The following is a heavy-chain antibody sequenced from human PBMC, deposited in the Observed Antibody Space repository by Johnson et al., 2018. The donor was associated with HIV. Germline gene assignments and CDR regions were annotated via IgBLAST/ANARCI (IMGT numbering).Heavy chain of an antibody. CDR2: ISYDGSNK. CDR1: GFTLSSYA. J-gene: IGHJ3*02. V-gene: IGHV3-30*04. CDR3: ARDMAQLELFAFDI. D-gene: IGHD1-1*01. Sequence: QVLLVESGGGVVQPGRSLRLSCAASGFTLSSYAMHWVRQAPGKGLEWVAVISYDGSNKYYADSVKGRFTISRDNSKNTLYLQMNSLRAEDTAVYYCARDMAQLELFAFDIWGQGTMVTVSS.